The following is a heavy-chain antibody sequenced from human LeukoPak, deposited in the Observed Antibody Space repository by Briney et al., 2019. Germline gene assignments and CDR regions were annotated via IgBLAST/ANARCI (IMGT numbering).Heavy chain of an antibody. CDR1: GFTFSYYA. J-gene: IGHJ6*02. CDR2: IWHNGNNK. D-gene: IGHD1-1*01. CDR3: ARDPGHDDGMDV. Sequence: GGSLRLSCSASGFTFSYYAMHWVRQAPGKGLEWVAVIWHNGNNKYYGDSVKGRFTISRDNSKNTLYLQMNSLRAEDTAVYYCARDPGHDDGMDVWGQGTTVTVSS. V-gene: IGHV3-33*08.